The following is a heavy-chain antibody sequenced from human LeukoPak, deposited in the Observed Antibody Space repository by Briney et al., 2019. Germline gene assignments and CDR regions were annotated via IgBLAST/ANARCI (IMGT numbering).Heavy chain of an antibody. CDR2: GRT. CDR1: GGSIGTNTYY. D-gene: IGHD5-12*01. V-gene: IGHV4-39*01. Sequence: SETLSLTCTVSGGSIGTNTYYWGWIRQPPGKGLEWIGGRTYYNPSLKSRVTISVDTSKNQFSLNLSSVIATDMAVYYCARSPRVATILGPAYVFDLWGQGTLVPVSS. CDR3: ARSPRVATILGPAYVFDL. J-gene: IGHJ3*01.